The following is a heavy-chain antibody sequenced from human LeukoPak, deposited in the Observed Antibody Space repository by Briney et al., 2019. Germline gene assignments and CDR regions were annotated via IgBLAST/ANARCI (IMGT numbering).Heavy chain of an antibody. V-gene: IGHV1-46*01. CDR2: INPSGGST. CDR3: ARSEESAIVGD. J-gene: IGHJ4*02. CDR1: GYTFTSYY. Sequence: ASVKVSCKASGYTFTSYYMHWVRQAPGQGLEWMGIINPSGGSTSYAQKFQGRVTMTRDMSTSTVYMELSSLRSDDTAVYYCARSEESAIVGDWGQGTLVTVSS. D-gene: IGHD5-18*01.